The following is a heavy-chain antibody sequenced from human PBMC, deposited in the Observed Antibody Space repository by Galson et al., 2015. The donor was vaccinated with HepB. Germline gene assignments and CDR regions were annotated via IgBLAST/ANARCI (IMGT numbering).Heavy chain of an antibody. CDR3: AVILPGPATEFDY. Sequence: QSGAEVKKSGESLRISCKGSGYSFTSYWISWVRLMPGKGLEWMGRIDPSDSYTNYSPSFQGHVTISADKSISTAYLQWSSLKASDTAMYYCAVILPGPATEFDYWGQGTLVTVSS. CDR2: IDPSDSYT. D-gene: IGHD2-2*01. V-gene: IGHV5-10-1*01. J-gene: IGHJ4*02. CDR1: GYSFTSYW.